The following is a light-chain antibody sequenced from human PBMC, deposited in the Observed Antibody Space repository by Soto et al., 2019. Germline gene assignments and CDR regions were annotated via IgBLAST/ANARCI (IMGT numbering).Light chain of an antibody. Sequence: NFMLTQPHSVSESPGKTVTISCTRSSGSIASNDVQWYQPRPGSSPTTVIYEDNQRPSGAPDRFSGSIDSSSNSASLTISGLKTEDEADDYCQSYDSSNVVFGGGTKLTVL. CDR2: EDN. V-gene: IGLV6-57*01. CDR1: SGSIASND. CDR3: QSYDSSNVV. J-gene: IGLJ2*01.